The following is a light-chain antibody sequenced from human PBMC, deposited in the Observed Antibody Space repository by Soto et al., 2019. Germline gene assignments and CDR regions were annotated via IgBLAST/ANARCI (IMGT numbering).Light chain of an antibody. Sequence: AIQLTQSPPSLSASVGDRVTITCRASQGISSGLAWYQQKPGKAPKVVMYDASSMESGVPSRFISSGSGTEYTLTISSLQPEDFATYYCQQFNSEPFTFGPGTKVDIK. J-gene: IGKJ3*01. CDR1: QGISSG. CDR2: DAS. V-gene: IGKV1-13*02. CDR3: QQFNSEPFT.